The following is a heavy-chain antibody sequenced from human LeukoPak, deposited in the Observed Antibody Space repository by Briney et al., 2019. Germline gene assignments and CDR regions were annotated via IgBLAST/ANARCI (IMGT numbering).Heavy chain of an antibody. CDR3: ARSNNDGDYLGVGFDY. J-gene: IGHJ4*02. V-gene: IGHV7-4-1*02. CDR1: GYTFSIYA. CDR2: INTNTGNP. D-gene: IGHD4-17*01. Sequence: ASVTVSFTASGYTFSIYAMNWVRQAPGQGLEWMGWINTNTGNPTYAQGFTGRFVFSLDTSVSTAYLQISSLQAEDTAVYYCARSNNDGDYLGVGFDYWGQGTLVTVSS.